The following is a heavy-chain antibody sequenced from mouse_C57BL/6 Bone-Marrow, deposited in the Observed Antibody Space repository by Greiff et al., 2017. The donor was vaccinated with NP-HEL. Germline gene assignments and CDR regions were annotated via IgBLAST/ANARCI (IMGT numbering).Heavy chain of an antibody. D-gene: IGHD1-1*01. Sequence: VQLQQPGAELVKPGASVKLSCKASGYTFTSYWMHWVKQRPGQGPEWIGMIHPNSGSTNYNEKFKSKATLTVDKSSSTAYMQLSSLTSEDSAVYYGAREGDYGSSMYYFDYWGQGTTLTVSS. CDR1: GYTFTSYW. J-gene: IGHJ2*01. CDR3: AREGDYGSSMYYFDY. V-gene: IGHV1-64*01. CDR2: IHPNSGST.